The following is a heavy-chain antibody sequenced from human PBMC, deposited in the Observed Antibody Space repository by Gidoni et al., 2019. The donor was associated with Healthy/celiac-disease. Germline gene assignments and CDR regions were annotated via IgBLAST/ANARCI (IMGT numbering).Heavy chain of an antibody. Sequence: QLQLQESGPGLVKPSETLSLTCPVSGGSISSSSYYWGWIRQPPGKGLEWIGSIYYSGSTYYNPSLKSRVTISVDTSKNQFSLKLSSVTAADTAVYYCARWGRDGYNSYDYWGQGTLVTVSS. CDR3: ARWGRDGYNSYDY. J-gene: IGHJ4*02. V-gene: IGHV4-39*01. CDR1: GGSISSSSYY. CDR2: IYYSGST. D-gene: IGHD5-12*01.